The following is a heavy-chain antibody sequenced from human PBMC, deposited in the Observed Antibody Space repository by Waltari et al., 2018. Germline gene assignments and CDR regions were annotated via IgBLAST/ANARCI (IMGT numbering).Heavy chain of an antibody. V-gene: IGHV4-38-2*01. CDR3: ARVGRPSSGHISD. J-gene: IGHJ4*02. CDR2: IYHSGST. CDR1: GYSISSGYY. Sequence: QVQLQESGPGLVKPSETLSLTCAVSGYSISSGYYWGWIRQPPGKGLEWIGSIYHSGSTYYNPSLKSRVTISVDTSKNQFSLKLSSVTAADTAVYYCARVGRPSSGHISDWGQGTLVTVSS. D-gene: IGHD3-10*01.